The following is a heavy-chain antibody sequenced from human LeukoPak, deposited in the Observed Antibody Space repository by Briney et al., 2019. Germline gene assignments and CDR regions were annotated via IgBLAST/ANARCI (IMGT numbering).Heavy chain of an antibody. CDR1: GFTFSSYG. CDR2: ISYDGSNK. CDR3: ANLPRDYDDY. Sequence: GSLRLSCAASGFTFSSYGMHWVRQAPGKGLEWVAVISYDGSNKYYADSVKGRFTISRDNSKNTLYLQMNSLRAEDTAVYYCANLPRDYDDYWGQGTLVTVSS. V-gene: IGHV3-30*18. J-gene: IGHJ4*02.